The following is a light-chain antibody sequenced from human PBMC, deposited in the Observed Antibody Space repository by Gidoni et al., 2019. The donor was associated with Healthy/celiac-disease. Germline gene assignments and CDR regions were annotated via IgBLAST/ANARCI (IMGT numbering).Light chain of an antibody. CDR1: QSVSSN. V-gene: IGKV3-15*01. Sequence: IVMPQSPPTLSVSPGERANLSCRASQSVSSNLAWYQQKPGQAPRPLIYGASTRATGIPARFSGSGSGTEFTLTISSLQSEDFAVYYCQQYNNWPPLTFGGGTKVEIK. CDR2: GAS. CDR3: QQYNNWPPLT. J-gene: IGKJ4*01.